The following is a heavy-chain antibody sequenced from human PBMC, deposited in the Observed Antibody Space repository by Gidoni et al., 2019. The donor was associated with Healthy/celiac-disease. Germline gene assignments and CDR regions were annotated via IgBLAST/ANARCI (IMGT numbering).Heavy chain of an antibody. CDR3: ARTITAGRDAFDI. CDR2: IYPGDSDT. J-gene: IGHJ3*02. Sequence: EVQLVQSGAEVKKPGESLKISGKGSEYSFTSYWIGWVRQMPGNGLEWMGIIYPGDSDTRYSPSFQGQVTISADKSISTAYLQWSSLKASDTAMYYCARTITAGRDAFDIWGQGTMVTVSS. D-gene: IGHD3-10*01. CDR1: EYSFTSYW. V-gene: IGHV5-51*01.